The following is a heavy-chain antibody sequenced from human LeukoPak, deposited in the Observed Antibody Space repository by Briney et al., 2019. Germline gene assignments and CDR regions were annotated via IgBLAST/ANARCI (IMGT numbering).Heavy chain of an antibody. CDR3: AKVNSSSWYQANIDY. Sequence: GRSLRLSCAASGFTFDDYAMHWVRQAPGKGLEWVSGISWNSGSIGYADSVEGRFTISRDNAKNSLYLQMNSLRAEDTALYYCAKVNSSSWYQANIDYWGQGTLVTVSS. J-gene: IGHJ4*02. CDR2: ISWNSGSI. V-gene: IGHV3-9*01. CDR1: GFTFDDYA. D-gene: IGHD6-13*01.